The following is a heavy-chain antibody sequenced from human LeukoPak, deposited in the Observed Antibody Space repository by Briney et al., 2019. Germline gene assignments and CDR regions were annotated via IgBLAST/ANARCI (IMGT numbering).Heavy chain of an antibody. CDR3: ARQSTEFHQYMDV. Sequence: SETPSLTCTVSGASISSYYWTWIRQPPGKGLEWIGFIYTRGTTSYNPSLKSRVTISADTSKNQFSLRLSSVTAADTAVYYCARQSTEFHQYMDVWGKGTTVTVSS. D-gene: IGHD1-1*01. V-gene: IGHV4-4*09. CDR1: GASISSYY. CDR2: IYTRGTT. J-gene: IGHJ6*03.